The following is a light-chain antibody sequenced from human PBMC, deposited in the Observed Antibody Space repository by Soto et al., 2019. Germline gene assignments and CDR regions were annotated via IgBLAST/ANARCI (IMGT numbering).Light chain of an antibody. CDR1: QSISSN. CDR2: GAS. CDR3: QHYNNWPPWT. Sequence: EIVMTQSPATLSVSPGERATLSCRDSQSISSNLAWYQQKPGQAPRLLIYGASTRATGIPARFSGSGSGTEFTLTITSLQSEDFAIYYCQHYNNWPPWTFGPGTKVEIK. J-gene: IGKJ1*01. V-gene: IGKV3-15*01.